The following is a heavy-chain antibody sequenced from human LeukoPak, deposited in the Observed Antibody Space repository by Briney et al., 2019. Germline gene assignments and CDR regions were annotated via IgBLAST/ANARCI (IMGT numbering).Heavy chain of an antibody. CDR1: GGSISSSSYF. Sequence: NPSETLSLTCSVSGGSISSSSYFWGWIRQPPGKGLECIGSIYYSGSTYYNPSLKSRVTISVDTSKNHFSLKLSSVTAADTAVYYCASQKDGYSFDYWGQGTLVTVSS. J-gene: IGHJ4*02. V-gene: IGHV4-39*02. CDR3: ASQKDGYSFDY. CDR2: IYYSGST. D-gene: IGHD5-24*01.